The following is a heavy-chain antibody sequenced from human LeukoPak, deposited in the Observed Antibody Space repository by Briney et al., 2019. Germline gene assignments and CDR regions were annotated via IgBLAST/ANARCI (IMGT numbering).Heavy chain of an antibody. J-gene: IGHJ3*02. D-gene: IGHD4-11*01. CDR2: IYWNDDK. Sequence: SGPTLVKPTQTLTLTCTFSGFSLSTSGMYVGWVRQPPGKALEWLALIYWNDDKRYSPSLKSRLTITKDTSKNQVVLTMTNMDPVDTATYYCAHRNSDYRAFDIWGQGTMVTVSS. V-gene: IGHV2-5*01. CDR1: GFSLSTSGMY. CDR3: AHRNSDYRAFDI.